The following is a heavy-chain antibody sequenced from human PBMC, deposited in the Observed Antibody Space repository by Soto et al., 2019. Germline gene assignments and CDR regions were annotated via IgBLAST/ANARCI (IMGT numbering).Heavy chain of an antibody. CDR2: VNPNNGNT. D-gene: IGHD6-25*01. V-gene: IGHV1-8*01. Sequence: QAQLEQSGAEVKKPGASVRVSCKASEDTFANYDIIWVRQAPGQGLEWMGWVNPNNGNTGYAPKFQSRVTMTRDTTTRTAYLEMSGYRSDDTAVYYCYRSEVGDFIDVWGRGTTVIVSS. CDR3: YRSEVGDFIDV. CDR1: EDTFANYD. J-gene: IGHJ6*02.